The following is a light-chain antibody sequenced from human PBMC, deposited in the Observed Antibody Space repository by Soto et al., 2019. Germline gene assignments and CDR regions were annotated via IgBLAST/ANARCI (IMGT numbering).Light chain of an antibody. J-gene: IGKJ4*01. Sequence: ILITKSSSTLSVSPTERATLSCRDSQSVRSGYLAWYQQKPGQAARLLIYGASSRATGIPDRFSGSGSGTDFTLTISRLEPEDFAVYYWQQYSTSPTFGEGTKVDNK. CDR1: QSVRSGY. V-gene: IGKV3-20*01. CDR2: GAS. CDR3: QQYSTSPT.